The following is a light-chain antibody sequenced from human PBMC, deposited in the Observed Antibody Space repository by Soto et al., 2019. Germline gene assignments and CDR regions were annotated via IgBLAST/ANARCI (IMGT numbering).Light chain of an antibody. CDR3: QQYDSFPWT. J-gene: IGKJ1*01. CDR1: QDISKW. CDR2: DAS. V-gene: IGKV1-5*01. Sequence: MTQSPATLSASVGDRVAITCRASQDISKWLAWYQQKPGKPPKLLIYDASGLDSGVPSRFSGRGYGTEFTLTISGLQPEDFATFYCQQYDSFPWTFGPGTKVDIK.